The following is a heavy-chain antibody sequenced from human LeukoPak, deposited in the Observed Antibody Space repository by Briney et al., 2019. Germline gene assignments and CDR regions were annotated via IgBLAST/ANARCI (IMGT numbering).Heavy chain of an antibody. CDR1: KLTLSDHY. V-gene: IGHV3-72*01. CDR3: ARASYYDRSTYYIDY. Sequence: GGSLRLSCTASKLTLSDHYMDWLRQAPGKGLEWIGRSRSKPNSYTTEYAASVKGRFTISRDHSQNSLFLEMNSLKAEDTAVYYCARASYYDRSTYYIDYWGQGTLVTVSS. CDR2: SRSKPNSYTT. D-gene: IGHD3-22*01. J-gene: IGHJ4*02.